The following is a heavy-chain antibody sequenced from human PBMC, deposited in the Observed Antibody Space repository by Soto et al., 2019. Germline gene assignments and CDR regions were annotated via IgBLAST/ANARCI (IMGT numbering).Heavy chain of an antibody. CDR2: IIVASGRT. Sequence: SVKVSCKTSGFTFTNSAVQWVRQARGQRLEWIGWIIVASGRTNYAREVQERVTISRDTSTSTAYMELSGLRSEDTAVYYCVAELYSGGGCCSFDFWGQGTMVTVSS. V-gene: IGHV1-58*01. D-gene: IGHD2-21*02. J-gene: IGHJ3*01. CDR3: VAELYSGGGCCSFDF. CDR1: GFTFTNSA.